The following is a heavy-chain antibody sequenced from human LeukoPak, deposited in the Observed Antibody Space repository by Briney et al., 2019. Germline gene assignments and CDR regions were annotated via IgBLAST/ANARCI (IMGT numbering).Heavy chain of an antibody. V-gene: IGHV3-30-3*02. Sequence: QSGRSLRLSCAASGFTFSSYVIHWIRQAPGKGLEWVAVISYDGSNKFYADSVKGRFTISRNNSKNTLYLQLNSLRAEDTAVYYCAKRNDFWSGPFDYWGQGTLVTVSS. CDR2: ISYDGSNK. CDR1: GFTFSSYV. D-gene: IGHD3-3*01. CDR3: AKRNDFWSGPFDY. J-gene: IGHJ4*02.